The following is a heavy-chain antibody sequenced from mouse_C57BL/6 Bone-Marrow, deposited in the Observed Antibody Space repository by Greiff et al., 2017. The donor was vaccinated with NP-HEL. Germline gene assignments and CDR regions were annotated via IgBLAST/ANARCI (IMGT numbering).Heavy chain of an antibody. Sequence: VQLQQSGAELVRPGASVKLSCTASGFNIKDDYMHWVKQRPEQGLEWIGWIDPENGDTEYASKFQGKATITADTSSNTAYLQLSSLTSEDTAVYYCTTGEESSYYYAMDYWGQGTSVTVAS. J-gene: IGHJ4*01. CDR1: GFNIKDDY. CDR3: TTGEESSYYYAMDY. V-gene: IGHV14-4*01. CDR2: IDPENGDT.